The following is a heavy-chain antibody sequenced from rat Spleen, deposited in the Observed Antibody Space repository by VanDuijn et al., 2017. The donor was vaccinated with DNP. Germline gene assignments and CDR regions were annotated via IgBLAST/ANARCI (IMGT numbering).Heavy chain of an antibody. Sequence: EVQLVESGGGLVQPGRSLKFSCAASGFTFSNYGMAWVRQAPTKGLEWVASITGGSGITSYPDSVKGRFTISRDNAKSTLYLQMDSLRSEDTATYYCVRPIAAIETYPMDAWGQGTSVTVSS. V-gene: IGHV5S13*01. CDR1: GFTFSNYG. J-gene: IGHJ4*01. CDR3: VRPIAAIETYPMDA. D-gene: IGHD1-2*01. CDR2: ITGGSGIT.